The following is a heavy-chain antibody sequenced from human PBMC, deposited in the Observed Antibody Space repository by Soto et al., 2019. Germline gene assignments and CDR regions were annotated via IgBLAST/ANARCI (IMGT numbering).Heavy chain of an antibody. D-gene: IGHD1-26*01. J-gene: IGHJ6*02. CDR2: IYSGGST. V-gene: IGHV3-53*01. Sequence: GGSLRLSCAASEFTVRSNYTNWVRQAPGKGLECVSTIYSGGSTYYADSVKGRFTISRDNSKNTLYLQMNNLRAEDTAVYYCAGRVGATNYGMDVWGQGTTVTVSS. CDR3: AGRVGATNYGMDV. CDR1: EFTVRSNY.